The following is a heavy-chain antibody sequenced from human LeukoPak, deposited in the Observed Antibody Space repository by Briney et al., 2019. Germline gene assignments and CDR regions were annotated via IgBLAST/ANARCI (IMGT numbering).Heavy chain of an antibody. CDR3: AKGGTYGGGADY. J-gene: IGHJ4*02. V-gene: IGHV4-59*01. D-gene: IGHD1-26*01. CDR1: GGSISSYY. Sequence: SETLSLTCTVSGGSISSYYWTWIRQPPGKGVEWIGYIYNGGSTTYSPSLNSRVTISLDTSNNQVSLRLSSVTAADTAVYYCAKGGTYGGGADYWGQGTLVTVSS. CDR2: IYNGGST.